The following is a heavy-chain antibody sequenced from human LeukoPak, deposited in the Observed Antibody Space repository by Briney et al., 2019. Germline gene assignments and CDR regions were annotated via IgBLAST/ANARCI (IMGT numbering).Heavy chain of an antibody. D-gene: IGHD4-23*01. J-gene: IGHJ3*02. V-gene: IGHV4-34*01. CDR3: AREGTPVVTPSHAFDI. CDR2: INHSGST. CDR1: GGSFSGYY. Sequence: SETLSLTCAVYGGSFSGYYWSWIRQPPGKGLEWIGEINHSGSTNYNPSLKSRVTISVDTSKNQFSLKLSSVTAADTAVYYCAREGTPVVTPSHAFDIWGQGTMVTVSS.